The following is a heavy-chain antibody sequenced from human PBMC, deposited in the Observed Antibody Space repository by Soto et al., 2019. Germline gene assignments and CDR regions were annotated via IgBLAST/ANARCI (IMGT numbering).Heavy chain of an antibody. V-gene: IGHV3-30*18. CDR3: AKIKDSSSWYNWFDP. J-gene: IGHJ5*02. CDR1: GFDFSTYA. Sequence: SGGSLRLSCVTSGFDFSTYAMTWVRQAPGKGLEWVAVIRCSGSNKYYADSVKGRYTISRDNSKNTLYLQMNSLRAEDTALYYCAKIKDSSSWYNWFDPWGQGTLVTVSS. D-gene: IGHD6-13*01. CDR2: IRCSGSNK.